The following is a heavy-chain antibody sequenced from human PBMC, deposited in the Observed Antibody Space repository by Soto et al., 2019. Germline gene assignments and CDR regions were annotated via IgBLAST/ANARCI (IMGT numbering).Heavy chain of an antibody. CDR2: IYYSGST. D-gene: IGHD6-19*01. J-gene: IGHJ6*02. V-gene: IGHV4-39*01. Sequence: SETLSLTCTVSGGSISSSSYYWGWIRQPPGKGLEWIGSIYYSGSTYYNPSLKSRVTISVDTSKNQFSLKLSSVTAADTAVYYCASPGYSSGWYGGDYYYGMDVWGQGTTVTVSS. CDR1: GGSISSSSYY. CDR3: ASPGYSSGWYGGDYYYGMDV.